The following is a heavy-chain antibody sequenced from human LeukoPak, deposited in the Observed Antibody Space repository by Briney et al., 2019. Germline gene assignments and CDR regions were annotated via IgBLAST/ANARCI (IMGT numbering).Heavy chain of an antibody. Sequence: ASVKLSCKASGYTFTSYYMHWVRQAPGQGLQWMGIINPSGGSTSYAQKVQGRVTMTRDTSTSTVYIELSSLRSEDTAVYYCARDVHYYYGMDVWGQGTTVTVSS. J-gene: IGHJ6*01. CDR2: INPSGGST. CDR3: ARDVHYYYGMDV. CDR1: GYTFTSYY. V-gene: IGHV1-46*01. D-gene: IGHD6-6*01.